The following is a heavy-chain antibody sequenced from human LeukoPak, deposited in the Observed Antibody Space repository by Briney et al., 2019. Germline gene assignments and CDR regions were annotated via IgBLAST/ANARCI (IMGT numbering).Heavy chain of an antibody. J-gene: IGHJ4*02. V-gene: IGHV3-11*04. Sequence: PGGSLRLSCATSGFTFSDYYMSWIRQAPGKGLEWVSYISSSGSTIYYADSVKGRFTISRDNAKNSLYLQMNSLRAEDTAVYYCARDSPQGEWELREFDYWGQGTLVTVSS. CDR1: GFTFSDYY. CDR2: ISSSGSTI. CDR3: ARDSPQGEWELREFDY. D-gene: IGHD1-26*01.